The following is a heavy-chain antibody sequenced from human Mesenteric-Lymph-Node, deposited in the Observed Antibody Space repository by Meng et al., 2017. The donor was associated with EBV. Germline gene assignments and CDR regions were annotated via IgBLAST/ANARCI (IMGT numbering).Heavy chain of an antibody. Sequence: QVQLVQAGAEVKKPGAAVKVSCKASGYTFTGYYMHWVRQAPGQGLEWMGRINPNSGGTNYAQKFQGRVTMTRDTSISTAYMELSRLRSDDTAVYYCARSDSSSWSDFDYWGQGTLVTASS. V-gene: IGHV1-2*06. J-gene: IGHJ4*02. CDR2: INPNSGGT. D-gene: IGHD6-13*01. CDR1: GYTFTGYY. CDR3: ARSDSSSWSDFDY.